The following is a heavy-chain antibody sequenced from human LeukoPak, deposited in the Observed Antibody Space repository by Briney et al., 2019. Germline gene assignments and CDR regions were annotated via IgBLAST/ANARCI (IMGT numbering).Heavy chain of an antibody. V-gene: IGHV3-23*01. Sequence: GGSLRLSCAASGFTFTSYALDWVRQAPGKGLEWISVISGDGESTHYADSVKGRFTISRDNAKNSLYLQMNSLRAEDTAVYYCAKSISFWGSYRTHYYYYGMDVWGQGTTVTVSS. J-gene: IGHJ6*02. D-gene: IGHD3-16*02. CDR2: ISGDGEST. CDR3: AKSISFWGSYRTHYYYYGMDV. CDR1: GFTFTSYA.